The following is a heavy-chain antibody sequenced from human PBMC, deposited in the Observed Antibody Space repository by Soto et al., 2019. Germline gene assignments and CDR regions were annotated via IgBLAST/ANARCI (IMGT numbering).Heavy chain of an antibody. D-gene: IGHD3-3*01. CDR3: ARHTADTIFGVVSPYYYYYYMDV. CDR1: GGSTSSYY. Sequence: SETLSLTCTVSGGSTSSYYWSWIRQPPGKGLEWIGYIYYSGSTNYNPSLKSRVTISVDTSKNQFSLKLSSVTAADTAVYYCARHTADTIFGVVSPYYYYYYMDVWGKGTTVTVSS. CDR2: IYYSGST. J-gene: IGHJ6*03. V-gene: IGHV4-59*08.